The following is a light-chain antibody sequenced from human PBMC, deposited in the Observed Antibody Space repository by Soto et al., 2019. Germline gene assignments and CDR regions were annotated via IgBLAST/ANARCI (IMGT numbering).Light chain of an antibody. Sequence: DIQMTQSPFTLSASVGDRVTITCRASQSISSWLAWYQQKPGKAPKLLIYRASSLESGVPSRFSGSGSGTEFTLTSSSLLPDDFATYYCQQYNTYPWTFGQGTKVEIK. CDR1: QSISSW. CDR3: QQYNTYPWT. CDR2: RAS. V-gene: IGKV1-5*03. J-gene: IGKJ1*01.